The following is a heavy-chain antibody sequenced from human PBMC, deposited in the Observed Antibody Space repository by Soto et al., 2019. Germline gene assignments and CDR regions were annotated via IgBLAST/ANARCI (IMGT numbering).Heavy chain of an antibody. CDR1: GFTFSSYA. V-gene: IGHV3-23*01. J-gene: IGHJ4*02. CDR3: ARRGSGSYYDY. Sequence: EVQLLESGGGLVQPGGSLRLSFAASGFTFSSYATRWVRQAPGKGLAWVSAISGSGGSTYYADSVKGRFTISRDNSKNTLYLPMNSLRAEDTAVYYCARRGSGSYYDYWGQGTLVIVSS. D-gene: IGHD1-26*01. CDR2: ISGSGGST.